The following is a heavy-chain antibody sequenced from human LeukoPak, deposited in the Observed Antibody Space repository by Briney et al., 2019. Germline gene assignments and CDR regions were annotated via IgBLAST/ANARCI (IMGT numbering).Heavy chain of an antibody. CDR2: IKQDGSEK. CDR3: ARWGRWSAQVRYFDY. V-gene: IGHV3-7*01. J-gene: IGHJ4*02. Sequence: GGSLRLSCAASGFTFSSYWMSWVRQAPGKGLEWVANIKQDGSEKYYVDSVKGRFTISRDNAKNSLYLQMNSLRAEDTAVYYCARWGRWSAQVRYFDYWGQGTLVTVSS. D-gene: IGHD3-3*01. CDR1: GFTFSSYW.